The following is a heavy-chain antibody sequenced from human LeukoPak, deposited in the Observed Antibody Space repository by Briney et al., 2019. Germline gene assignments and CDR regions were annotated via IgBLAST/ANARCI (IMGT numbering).Heavy chain of an antibody. J-gene: IGHJ4*02. Sequence: SETLSLTCAVYGGSFSGYYWSWIRQPPGKGLEWIGEINHSGSTNYNPSLKSRVTISVDTSKNQFSLKLSSVTAADTAVYYCARVKAPFRFSDYWGQGTLVTVPS. CDR2: INHSGST. D-gene: IGHD2/OR15-2a*01. CDR1: GGSFSGYY. CDR3: ARVKAPFRFSDY. V-gene: IGHV4-34*01.